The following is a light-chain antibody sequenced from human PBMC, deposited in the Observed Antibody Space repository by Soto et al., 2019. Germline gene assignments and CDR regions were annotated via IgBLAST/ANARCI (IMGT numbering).Light chain of an antibody. J-gene: IGKJ1*01. CDR2: GAS. Sequence: DIQMTQSPSSLSASVGGRVTITCRASQSINSYLNWYQQRPGKAPKLLIYGASTLQSGVPSKFSGSGSGTEFTLTINSLQPDDFATYYCQQSYSPPWTFGQGTKVEI. CDR3: QQSYSPPWT. V-gene: IGKV1-39*01. CDR1: QSINSY.